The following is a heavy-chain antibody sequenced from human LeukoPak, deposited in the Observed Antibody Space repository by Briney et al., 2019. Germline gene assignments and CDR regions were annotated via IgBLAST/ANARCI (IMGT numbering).Heavy chain of an antibody. Sequence: SETLSLTCIVSGDSISSTSYYWAWIRQPPRKGLGWIGMIFYSGSAYYTPSLRGRVTLSVDTSRNQFSLNLISVTAADTGVYFCARQQSDTSLFDPWGQGTLVTVSS. V-gene: IGHV4-39*01. D-gene: IGHD2-21*02. CDR3: ARQQSDTSLFDP. CDR1: GDSISSTSYY. J-gene: IGHJ5*02. CDR2: IFYSGSA.